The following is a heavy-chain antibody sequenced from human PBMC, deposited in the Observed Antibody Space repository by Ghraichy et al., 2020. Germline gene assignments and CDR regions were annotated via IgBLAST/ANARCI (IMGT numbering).Heavy chain of an antibody. CDR1: GYTHTRYG. D-gene: IGHD4-17*01. CDR2: ISVHNGNA. V-gene: IGHV1-18*01. J-gene: IGHJ4*02. Sequence: SVKVSCKTSGYTHTRYGISWVRQAPGQGLEWMGWISVHNGNAHSAQKLQGRVTMTTDKSTSTAYMELRSLRSDDTAVYYCASTDFDYWGQGTLVTVSS. CDR3: ASTDFDY.